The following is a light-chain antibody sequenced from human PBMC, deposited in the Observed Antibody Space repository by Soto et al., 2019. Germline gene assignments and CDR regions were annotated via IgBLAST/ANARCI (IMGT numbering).Light chain of an antibody. CDR2: DVS. Sequence: QSALTQPASVSGSPGQSITISCTGTSSDVGGYNYVPWYQQHPGKAPKLMIYDVSNRPSGVSNRFSGSKSGNTASLTISGLQAEDEADYYCSSYTSSSTLLGFGTGTKLTVL. CDR1: SSDVGGYNY. CDR3: SSYTSSSTLLG. J-gene: IGLJ1*01. V-gene: IGLV2-14*01.